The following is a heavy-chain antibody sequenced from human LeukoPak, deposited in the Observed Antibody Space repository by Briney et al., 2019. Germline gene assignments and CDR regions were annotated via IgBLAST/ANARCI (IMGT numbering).Heavy chain of an antibody. D-gene: IGHD6-6*01. J-gene: IGHJ4*02. Sequence: PSETLSLTCAVYGGSFSGYYWSWIRQPPGKGLKWIGEINHSGSTNYNPSLKSRVTISVDTSKNQFSLKLSSVTAADTAVYCCARGDTVAARPGRFDYWGQGTLVTVSS. V-gene: IGHV4-34*01. CDR1: GGSFSGYY. CDR3: ARGDTVAARPGRFDY. CDR2: INHSGST.